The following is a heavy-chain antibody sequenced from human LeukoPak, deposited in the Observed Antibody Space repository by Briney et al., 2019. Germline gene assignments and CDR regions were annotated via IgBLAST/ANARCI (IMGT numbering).Heavy chain of an antibody. CDR1: GFTFSSYA. J-gene: IGHJ5*01. V-gene: IGHV3-7*01. CDR3: AIATTGRGAFGS. D-gene: IGHD1-1*01. CDR2: TNEAGGDK. Sequence: PGGSLRLSCAASGFTFSSYAMSWVRQAPGKGLECVASTNEAGGDKYYVDSVKGRYTISRDNSKNSLSLQMNSLTAEDTAIYYCAIATTGRGAFGSWGRGTLVSVSS.